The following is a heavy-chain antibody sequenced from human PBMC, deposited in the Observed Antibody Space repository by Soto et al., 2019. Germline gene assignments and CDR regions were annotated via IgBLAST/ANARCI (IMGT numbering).Heavy chain of an antibody. V-gene: IGHV3-30*03. Sequence: QVQLVESGGGVVQPGRSLRLSCAASGFTFSKFGMHWLRQAPGRGLEWVAGISNDGSDEYYVDSVKGRFNISRDNSKITLSLQMNSLRFEDTAVYFCAVDRRKWGDSPFEKWGQGTLVTVSS. CDR2: ISNDGSDE. CDR3: AVDRRKWGDSPFEK. D-gene: IGHD2-21*02. J-gene: IGHJ4*02. CDR1: GFTFSKFG.